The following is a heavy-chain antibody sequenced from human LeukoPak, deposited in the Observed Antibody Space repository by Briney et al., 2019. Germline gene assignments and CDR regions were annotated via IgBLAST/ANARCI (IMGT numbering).Heavy chain of an antibody. CDR2: IRFDGSNK. CDR1: GFTFSYYG. CDR3: AKAAAGFVYYYMDV. V-gene: IGHV3-30*02. D-gene: IGHD6-13*01. J-gene: IGHJ6*03. Sequence: HPGGSLRLSCAASGFTFSYYGMHWVRQAPGKGLEWVAFIRFDGSNKYYADSVKGRFTISRDNSYNTLYLQMNSLRAEDTAVYHCAKAAAGFVYYYMDVWGKGTTVTISS.